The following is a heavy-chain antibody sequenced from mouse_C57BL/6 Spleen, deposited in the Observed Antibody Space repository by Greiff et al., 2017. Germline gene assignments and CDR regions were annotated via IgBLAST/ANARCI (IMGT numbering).Heavy chain of an antibody. CDR3: TTRDYDGRVYWYFDV. D-gene: IGHD2-4*01. V-gene: IGHV14-4*01. J-gene: IGHJ1*03. CDR1: GFNIKDDY. CDR2: IDPENGDT. Sequence: EVQLQQSGAELVRPGASVKLSCTASGFNIKDDYMHWVKQRPEQGLEWIGWIDPENGDTEYASKFQGKASITADTSSNTAYLQLSSLTSEDTAVYYCTTRDYDGRVYWYFDVWGTGTTVTVSS.